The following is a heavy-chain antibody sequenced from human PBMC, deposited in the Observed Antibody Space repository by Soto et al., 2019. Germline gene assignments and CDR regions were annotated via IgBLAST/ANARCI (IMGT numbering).Heavy chain of an antibody. D-gene: IGHD3-10*01. CDR2: IYSGGYT. CDR3: GRPGGGGGY. CDR1: GFTVSNNY. Sequence: EVQLVESGGGLIQPGGSLRLSCAVSGFTVSNNYMSWVRQAPGKGLEGVSVIYSGGYTAYGDSVKGRFTISRDNSKNTLYLKRNSRGADDGAVYCCGRPGGGGGYWGQGTLVTVSS. J-gene: IGHJ4*02. V-gene: IGHV3-53*01.